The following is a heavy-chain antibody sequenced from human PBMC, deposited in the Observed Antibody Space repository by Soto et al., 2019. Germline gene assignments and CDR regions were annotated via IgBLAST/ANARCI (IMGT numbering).Heavy chain of an antibody. V-gene: IGHV3-11*01. D-gene: IGHD3-10*01. J-gene: IGHJ6*02. CDR3: ARGTYGMEV. CDR1: GFSFSDYY. CDR2: IGASGSPI. Sequence: QMQLVQSGGGLVKPGGSLRLSCAASGFSFSDYYMSWIRRAPGKGLEWVSYIGASGSPIYFGDSVKGRFSISRDNTNNSLYLQMNSLRPDDTAVYYCARGTYGMEVWGQGTTVIVSS.